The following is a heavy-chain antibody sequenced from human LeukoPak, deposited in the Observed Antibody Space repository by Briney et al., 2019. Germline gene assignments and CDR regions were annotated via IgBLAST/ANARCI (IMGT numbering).Heavy chain of an antibody. CDR3: ARGKTPAVTTPFDC. CDR1: GFTFSSYW. Sequence: GGSLRLSCAASGFTFSSYWMHWVRQAPGKGLECVSSITFSSSHIYYADSVKGRFTISRDNAKNTLYPQMNSLRAEDTAVYYCARGKTPAVTTPFDCWGQGTLVTVSS. D-gene: IGHD4-17*01. V-gene: IGHV3-21*01. J-gene: IGHJ4*02. CDR2: ITFSSSHI.